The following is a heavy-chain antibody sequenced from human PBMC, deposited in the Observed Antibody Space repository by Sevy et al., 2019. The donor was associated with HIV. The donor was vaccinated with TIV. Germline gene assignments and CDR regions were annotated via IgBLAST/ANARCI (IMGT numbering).Heavy chain of an antibody. CDR3: ARVGLGDCSGTNCSPNDY. J-gene: IGHJ4*02. CDR1: GFSISGYT. Sequence: GGSLRLSCAASGFSISGYTMNWVRQAPGKGLEWVSSISSGSSFIYYADSLKGRFTISRDNARNLLYLQMNSLRVEDTAVYYCARVGLGDCSGTNCSPNDYWGQGPLVTVSS. D-gene: IGHD2-2*01. CDR2: ISSGSSFI. V-gene: IGHV3-21*01.